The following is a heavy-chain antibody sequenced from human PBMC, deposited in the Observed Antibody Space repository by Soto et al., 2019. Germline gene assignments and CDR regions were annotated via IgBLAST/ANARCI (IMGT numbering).Heavy chain of an antibody. V-gene: IGHV3-7*01. Sequence: GGSLRLSCAASGFTFGSYWMSCVRQAPGKGLEWLATIKWDASEKKYVDSVKGRFTMSRDNAKNSLYLQMDSLRAEDTAVYYCARGSGYCSGTSVNHYLDYCGPATLVTVSS. CDR1: GFTFGSYW. CDR3: ARGSGYCSGTSVNHYLDY. J-gene: IGHJ4*01. CDR2: IKWDASEK. D-gene: IGHD3-10*01.